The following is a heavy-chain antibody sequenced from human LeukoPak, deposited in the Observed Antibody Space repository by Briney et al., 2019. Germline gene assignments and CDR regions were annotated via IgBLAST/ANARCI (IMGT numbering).Heavy chain of an antibody. CDR1: GYTFTSYD. V-gene: IGHV1-8*01. CDR2: MNPNSGNT. Sequence: ASVKVSCKASGYTFTSYDINWVRQATGQGLEWMGWMNPNSGNTAFTQKFQGRVTMTRNISVSTAYMELISLRSEDTAMYYCATFPRGRAFDVWGQGTMVTVSS. D-gene: IGHD3-10*01. J-gene: IGHJ3*01. CDR3: ATFPRGRAFDV.